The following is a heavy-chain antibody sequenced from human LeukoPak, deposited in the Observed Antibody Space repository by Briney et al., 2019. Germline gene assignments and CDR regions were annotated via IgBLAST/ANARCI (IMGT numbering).Heavy chain of an antibody. Sequence: PGGSLRLSCAASGFTFTTYWMTWVRQAPGKGLEWVANIKQDGSQKYYVDSVKGRFTISRDNAKNSLYLQMNSLKAEDTAVYYCARENWANDYWGQGILVTVSS. CDR3: ARENWANDY. J-gene: IGHJ4*02. D-gene: IGHD7-27*01. V-gene: IGHV3-7*01. CDR1: GFTFTTYW. CDR2: IKQDGSQK.